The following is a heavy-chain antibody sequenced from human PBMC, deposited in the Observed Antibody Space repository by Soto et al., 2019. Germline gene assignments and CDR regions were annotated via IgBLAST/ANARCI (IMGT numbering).Heavy chain of an antibody. J-gene: IGHJ5*02. CDR1: GGTFSSYA. Sequence: QVQLVQSGAEGKKPGSSVKVPCKASGGTFSSYAISWVRQAPGQGLEWRGGIIPIFGTANYAQKFQGRVTITADESTSTAYMALSSLRSEDTAVYYCANQYSSSWDNWFDPWGQGTLVTVSS. CDR3: ANQYSSSWDNWFDP. D-gene: IGHD6-13*01. CDR2: IIPIFGTA. V-gene: IGHV1-69*01.